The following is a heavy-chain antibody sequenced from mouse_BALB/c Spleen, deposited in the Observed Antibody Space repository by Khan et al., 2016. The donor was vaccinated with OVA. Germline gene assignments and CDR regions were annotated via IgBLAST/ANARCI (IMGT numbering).Heavy chain of an antibody. J-gene: IGHJ3*01. CDR2: ISSVAYSI. V-gene: IGHV5-15*02. CDR3: ARWGFAY. Sequence: EVELVESGGGLVQPGGSRKLSCAASGFTFIDYGMAWVRQTPGKGPEWIAFISSVAYSIYYAATVTGRFTISRENAKNTLYLEMSSLRSDDTAMYYWARWGFAYWGQGTLVTVSA. CDR1: GFTFIDYG.